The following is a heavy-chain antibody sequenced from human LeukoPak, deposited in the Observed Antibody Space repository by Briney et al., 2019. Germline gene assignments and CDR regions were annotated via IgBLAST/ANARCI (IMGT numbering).Heavy chain of an antibody. Sequence: SETLSLTCTVSGGSISSYYWSWIRQPPGKGLEWIGYIYYSGSTNYNPSLKSRVTISVDTSKNQFPLKLSSVTAADTAVYYCARVRRLSAVAVAGPLDYWGQGTLVTVSS. CDR1: GGSISSYY. D-gene: IGHD6-19*01. V-gene: IGHV4-59*01. J-gene: IGHJ4*02. CDR2: IYYSGST. CDR3: ARVRRLSAVAVAGPLDY.